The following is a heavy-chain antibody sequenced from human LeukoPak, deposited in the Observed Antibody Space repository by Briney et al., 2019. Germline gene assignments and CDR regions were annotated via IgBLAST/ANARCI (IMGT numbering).Heavy chain of an antibody. J-gene: IGHJ4*02. D-gene: IGHD3-22*01. CDR2: IYHSGST. V-gene: IGHV4-38-2*01. CDR1: GYSISSGYY. CDR3: ARMPYDTSGYSMY. Sequence: PSETLSLTCAVSGYSISSGYYWGWIRQPPGKGLEWIGSIYHSGSTYYNPSLKSRVTISVDTSKNQFSLKLSSVTAADTAVYYCARMPYDTSGYSMYWGQGTLVTVSS.